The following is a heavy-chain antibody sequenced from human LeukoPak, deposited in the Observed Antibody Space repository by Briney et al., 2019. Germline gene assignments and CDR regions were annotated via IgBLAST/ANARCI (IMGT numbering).Heavy chain of an antibody. Sequence: SETLSLTCNVSGGSISSYYWSWIRQPAGRGLKWIGRMYSSGSTYYSPSLKSRVTMSVDTSKNQFSLTLSSATAADTAVYYCARDRSGSNGYYSAFDIWGQGILVTVSS. J-gene: IGHJ3*02. CDR3: ARDRSGSNGYYSAFDI. D-gene: IGHD3-22*01. CDR2: MYSSGST. CDR1: GGSISSYY. V-gene: IGHV4-4*07.